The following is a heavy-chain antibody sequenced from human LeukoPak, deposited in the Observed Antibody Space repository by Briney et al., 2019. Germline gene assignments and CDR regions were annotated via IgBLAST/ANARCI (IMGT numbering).Heavy chain of an antibody. CDR1: GFTFSSYA. CDR3: AKAHSSSWYSTLDF. CDR2: ISGSGGST. V-gene: IGHV3-23*01. D-gene: IGHD6-13*01. Sequence: GGSLRLSCAAPGFTFSSYAMSWVRQAPGKGLEWVSAISGSGGSTYYADSVKGRFTISRDNSKTTLYLQMNSLRAEDTAVYYCAKAHSSSWYSTLDFWGQGTLVTVSS. J-gene: IGHJ4*02.